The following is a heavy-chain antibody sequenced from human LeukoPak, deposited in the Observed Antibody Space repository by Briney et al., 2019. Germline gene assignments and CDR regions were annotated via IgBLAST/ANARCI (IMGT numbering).Heavy chain of an antibody. V-gene: IGHV1-18*04. D-gene: IGHD3-10*02. CDR3: AELGITMIGGV. J-gene: IGHJ6*04. CDR2: ISAYNGNT. CDR1: GYTFTGYY. Sequence: ASVKVSCKASGYTFTGYYMHWVRQAPGQGLEWMGWISAYNGNTNYAQKLQGRVTMTTDTSTSTAYMELRSLRSDDTAVYYCAELGITMIGGVWGKGTTVTISS.